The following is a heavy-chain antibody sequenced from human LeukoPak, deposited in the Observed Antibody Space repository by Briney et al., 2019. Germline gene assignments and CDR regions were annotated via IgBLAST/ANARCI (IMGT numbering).Heavy chain of an antibody. D-gene: IGHD4-23*01. J-gene: IGHJ3*02. V-gene: IGHV3-23*01. CDR3: AKDRALTQNTWDAFDI. CDR2: IGSDNKP. Sequence: QPGGSLRLSCEASGFTFSAYAMTWVRQAPGKGLEWVSSIGSDNKPHYSESVKGRFAISRDNSKSMLFLQLNSLRADDTAVYFCAKDRALTQNTWDAFDIWGQGTKVTVSS. CDR1: GFTFSAYA.